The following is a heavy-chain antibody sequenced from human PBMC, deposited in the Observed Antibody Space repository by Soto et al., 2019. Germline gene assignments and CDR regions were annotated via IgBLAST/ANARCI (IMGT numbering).Heavy chain of an antibody. CDR1: GYTFTSYG. CDR2: ISAYNGNT. Sequence: ASVKVSCKASGYTFTSYGISWVLQAPGQGLEWMGWISAYNGNTNYAQKLQGRVTMTTDTSTSTAYMELRSLRSDDTAVYYCARGPYCSGGSCYFMGLFDYWGQGTLITVSS. V-gene: IGHV1-18*01. J-gene: IGHJ4*02. D-gene: IGHD2-15*01. CDR3: ARGPYCSGGSCYFMGLFDY.